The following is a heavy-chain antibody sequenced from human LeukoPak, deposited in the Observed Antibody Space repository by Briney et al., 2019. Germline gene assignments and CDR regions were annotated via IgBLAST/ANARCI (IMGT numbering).Heavy chain of an antibody. CDR1: GFTFSSYG. V-gene: IGHV3-30*02. J-gene: IGHJ4*02. CDR3: AKDGRPKRGCSSTSCLNYLDC. Sequence: GGSLRLSCAASGFTFSSYGMHWVRQAPGKGLEWVAFIRYDGSNKYYADSVKGRFTISRDNSKNTLYLQMNSLRAEDTAVYYCAKDGRPKRGCSSTSCLNYLDCWGQGTLVTVSS. D-gene: IGHD2-2*01. CDR2: IRYDGSNK.